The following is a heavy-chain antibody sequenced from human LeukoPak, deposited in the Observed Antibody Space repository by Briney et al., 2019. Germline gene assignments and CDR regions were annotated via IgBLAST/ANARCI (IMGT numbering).Heavy chain of an antibody. V-gene: IGHV3-23*01. D-gene: IGHD3-10*01. Sequence: GGSLRLSCAASGFTFSSYAMSWVRQAPGKGLEWVSAISGSGGSTYYADSVKGRFTISRDNSKNTLYLQMNSLRAEDTAVYYCAKVASALTYYYGSGSYYSDYWGQGTLVTVSS. CDR3: AKVASALTYYYGSGSYYSDY. CDR1: GFTFSSYA. J-gene: IGHJ4*02. CDR2: ISGSGGST.